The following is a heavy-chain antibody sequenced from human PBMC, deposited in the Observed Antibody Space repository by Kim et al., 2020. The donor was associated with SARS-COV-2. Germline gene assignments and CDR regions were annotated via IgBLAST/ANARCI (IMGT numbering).Heavy chain of an antibody. CDR1: GFTFSSYA. V-gene: IGHV3-23*01. D-gene: IGHD3-10*01. CDR3: VKDRRGNNPEYEY. J-gene: IGHJ4*02. Sequence: GGSLRLSCAASGFTFSSYAMGWVRQAPWKGLEWVSSISNNADRTFYADSLEGRFIISRDNSKSTLYLQMSSLRVEDTAVYYCVKDRRGNNPEYEYWGQGTLVTVSS. CDR2: ISNNADRT.